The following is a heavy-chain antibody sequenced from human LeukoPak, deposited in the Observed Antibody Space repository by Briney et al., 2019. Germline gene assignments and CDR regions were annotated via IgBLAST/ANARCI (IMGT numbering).Heavy chain of an antibody. CDR3: AREQSDY. Sequence: GGSLRLSCAASGFTFSSYSINWARQAPGEGLEWVSSISSSSSYIYYADSVKGRFTISRDNAKNSLYLQMNSVRAEDTAVYYCAREQSDYWGQGTLVTVSS. CDR2: ISSSSSYI. V-gene: IGHV3-21*01. CDR1: GFTFSSYS. J-gene: IGHJ4*02. D-gene: IGHD5-24*01.